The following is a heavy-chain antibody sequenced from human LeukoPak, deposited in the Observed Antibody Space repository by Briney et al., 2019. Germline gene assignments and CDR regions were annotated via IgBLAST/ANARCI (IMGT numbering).Heavy chain of an antibody. Sequence: SETLSLTCTVSGGSISSYYWSWIRQPPGKGLEWIGYIYYSGSTNYNPSLKSGVTISVDTSKNQFSLKLSSVTAADTAVYYCARHLGAGWFDPWGQGTLVTVSS. J-gene: IGHJ5*02. D-gene: IGHD3-16*01. CDR1: GGSISSYY. CDR3: ARHLGAGWFDP. CDR2: IYYSGST. V-gene: IGHV4-59*08.